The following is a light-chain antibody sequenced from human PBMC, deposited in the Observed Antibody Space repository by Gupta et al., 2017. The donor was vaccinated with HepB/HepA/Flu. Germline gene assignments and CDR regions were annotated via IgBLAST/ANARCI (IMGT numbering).Light chain of an antibody. CDR3: QQYCTSHS. CDR1: QNITNNY. Sequence: EIVLTQSPGTLSLSPGERATLSCRASQNITNNYLAWYRQKPGQAPRLLIYAASSRASGIPDRFSGSGSGTDFILTSSRLEPEDFAVYYCQQYCTSHSFGQGTKVDIK. J-gene: IGKJ1*01. V-gene: IGKV3-20*01. CDR2: AAS.